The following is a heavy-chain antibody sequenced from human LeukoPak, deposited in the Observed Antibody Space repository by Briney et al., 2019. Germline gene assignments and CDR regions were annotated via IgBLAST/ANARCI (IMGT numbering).Heavy chain of an antibody. J-gene: IGHJ4*02. CDR1: GFTFSSYA. Sequence: GGSLRLSCSASGFTFSSYAMHWVRQAPGKVLEYVSAISSNGGSTYYADSVKGRFTISRDNSKNTLYLQMSSLRAEDTAVYYCVKDLGYSGYAFDYWGQGTLVTVSS. D-gene: IGHD5-12*01. CDR3: VKDLGYSGYAFDY. CDR2: ISSNGGST. V-gene: IGHV3-64D*06.